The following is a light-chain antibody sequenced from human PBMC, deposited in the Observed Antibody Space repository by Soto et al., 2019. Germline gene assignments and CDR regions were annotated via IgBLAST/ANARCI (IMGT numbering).Light chain of an antibody. J-gene: IGKJ1*01. V-gene: IGKV1-5*03. CDR2: KAS. Sequence: DIRITHSPSTLAGSVGDRVTITCRASQTISSWLAWYQQKPGKAPKLLIYKASTLKSGVPSRFSGSGSGTEFTLTISSLQPDDFATYYCQHYNSYSEAFGQGTKVDIK. CDR1: QTISSW. CDR3: QHYNSYSEA.